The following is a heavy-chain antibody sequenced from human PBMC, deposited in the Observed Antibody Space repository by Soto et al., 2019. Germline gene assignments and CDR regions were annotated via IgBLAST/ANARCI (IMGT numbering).Heavy chain of an antibody. Sequence: SETLSLTCTVSGGSISSYYWSWIRQPPGKGLEWIGYIYYSGSTNYNPSLKSRVTISVDTSKNQFSLKLSSVTAADTAVYYCARAPRFLEWLPSVFDPWGQGTLVTVSS. V-gene: IGHV4-59*01. J-gene: IGHJ5*02. D-gene: IGHD3-3*01. CDR3: ARAPRFLEWLPSVFDP. CDR2: IYYSGST. CDR1: GGSISSYY.